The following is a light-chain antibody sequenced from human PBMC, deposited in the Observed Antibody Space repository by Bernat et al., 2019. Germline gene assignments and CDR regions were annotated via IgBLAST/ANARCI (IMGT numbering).Light chain of an antibody. CDR3: QQFSSYWKT. CDR2: RAF. J-gene: IGKJ1*01. V-gene: IGKV1-5*03. CDR1: QSISTW. Sequence: DIQMTQSPSTLSASVGDRVTITCRASQSISTWLAWYQQKPGKAPKLLIDRAFTLEDGDPSRYSGNGSGTEFTLNISSLQSDDFATYYCQQFSSYWKTFGQGTKVEIK.